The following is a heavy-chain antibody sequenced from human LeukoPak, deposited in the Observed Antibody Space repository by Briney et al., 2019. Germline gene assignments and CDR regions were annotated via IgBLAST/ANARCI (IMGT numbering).Heavy chain of an antibody. CDR2: ISGSDGST. D-gene: IGHD3-9*01. V-gene: IGHV3-23*01. CDR3: AKSAVLRYFDWS. CDR1: GFTFSSYA. J-gene: IGHJ5*02. Sequence: SRGSLRLSCAASGFTFSSYAMSWVRQAPGKGLEWVSAISGSDGSTYYADSVKGRFTISRDNSKNTLYLQMNSLRAEDTAVYYCAKSAVLRYFDWSWGQGTLVTVSS.